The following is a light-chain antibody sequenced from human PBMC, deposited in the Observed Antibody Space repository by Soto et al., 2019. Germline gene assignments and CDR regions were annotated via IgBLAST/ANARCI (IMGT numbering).Light chain of an antibody. Sequence: IGLTKSPCTVSLSQGERATLSCRAIQSISSSFLAWYQQKPGQAPRLLIYGASSRATGIPDRFSGSGSETEFTLTISSLQAEDSAVYFCQQYNNWPTWTFGQGTKVDIK. CDR3: QQYNNWPTWT. CDR1: QSISSSF. J-gene: IGKJ1*01. V-gene: IGKV3-20*01. CDR2: GAS.